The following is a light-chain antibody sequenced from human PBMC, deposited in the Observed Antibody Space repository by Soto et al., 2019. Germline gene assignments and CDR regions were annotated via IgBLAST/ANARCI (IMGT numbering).Light chain of an antibody. CDR1: QSLVYSDGNTY. Sequence: DVVMTQSPLSLPVTLGQPASISCRSSQSLVYSDGNTYLNWFQQRPGQSPRRLIYKVSNRDSGVPDRFSGSGSGTDFTLKISRVEAEDVGVYYCMQCTHWPPIGGGTKVEIK. J-gene: IGKJ4*01. CDR2: KVS. CDR3: MQCTHWPP. V-gene: IGKV2-30*01.